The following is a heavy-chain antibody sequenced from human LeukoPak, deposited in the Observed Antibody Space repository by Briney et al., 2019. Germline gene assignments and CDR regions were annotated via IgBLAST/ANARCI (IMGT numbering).Heavy chain of an antibody. D-gene: IGHD3-9*01. CDR2: ISAYNGNT. V-gene: IGHV1-18*01. CDR1: GYTFTSYG. Sequence: GASVKVSCKASGYTFTSYGISWVRQAPGQGLEWMGWISAYNGNTNYAQKLQGRVTMTTDTSTSTAYMELRSLRSDDTAVYYCARMDYDIGIFYFDYWGQGTLVTVSS. J-gene: IGHJ4*02. CDR3: ARMDYDIGIFYFDY.